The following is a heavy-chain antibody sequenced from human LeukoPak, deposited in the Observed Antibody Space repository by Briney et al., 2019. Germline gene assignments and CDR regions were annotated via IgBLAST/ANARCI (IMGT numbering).Heavy chain of an antibody. CDR1: GGSLSSDY. J-gene: IGHJ6*03. Sequence: SESLSLTCTASGGSLSSDYWSWIRQPPGKRLEWIGYVSYSGSTNYNPSLNSRLTISLDTSKTPFSLKLSSVTAADTAKYFCARYIRGPDYYIDVWGRGTTVTVSS. D-gene: IGHD1-14*01. CDR2: VSYSGST. V-gene: IGHV4-59*01. CDR3: ARYIRGPDYYIDV.